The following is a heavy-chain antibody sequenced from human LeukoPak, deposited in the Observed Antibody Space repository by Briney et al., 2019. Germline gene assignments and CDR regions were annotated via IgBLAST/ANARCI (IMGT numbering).Heavy chain of an antibody. D-gene: IGHD1-26*01. V-gene: IGHV3-64*01. Sequence: PGGSLRLSCAASGFTFTNYAIHWVRQAPGKGLEYVSAISSNGGSTYYAHSVKGRFTISRDNSKNTLYLQMGSLRAEDMAVYYCARESGSKHDYWGQGTLVTVSS. CDR3: ARESGSKHDY. J-gene: IGHJ4*02. CDR2: ISSNGGST. CDR1: GFTFTNYA.